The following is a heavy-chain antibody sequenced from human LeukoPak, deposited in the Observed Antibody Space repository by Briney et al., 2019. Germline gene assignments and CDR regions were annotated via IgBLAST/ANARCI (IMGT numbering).Heavy chain of an antibody. CDR1: GYSFNTFG. CDR3: ARDVGVSGLLLDFYY. Sequence: GASVKVSCTTSGYSFNTFGLTWVRQAPGQGLEWLGWISPYNGKTNYAPKVQGRVTLTTDTSARTAYMELRSRRSDDTAVYYCARDVGVSGLLLDFYYWGQGTLVTVSS. D-gene: IGHD2-21*01. J-gene: IGHJ4*02. V-gene: IGHV1-18*01. CDR2: ISPYNGKT.